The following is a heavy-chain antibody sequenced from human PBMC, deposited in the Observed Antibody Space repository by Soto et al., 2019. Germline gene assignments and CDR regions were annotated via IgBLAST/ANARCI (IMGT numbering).Heavy chain of an antibody. D-gene: IGHD1-26*01. CDR3: ARRAVSGSYFGGMDV. V-gene: IGHV5-51*01. CDR1: GYSFTSYW. J-gene: IGHJ6*02. Sequence: LKISCKGSGYSFTSYWIGWVRQMPGKGLEWMGIIYPGDSDTRYGPSFQGQVTISADKSISTAYLQWSSLKASDTAMYYCARRAVSGSYFGGMDVWGQGTTVTVSS. CDR2: IYPGDSDT.